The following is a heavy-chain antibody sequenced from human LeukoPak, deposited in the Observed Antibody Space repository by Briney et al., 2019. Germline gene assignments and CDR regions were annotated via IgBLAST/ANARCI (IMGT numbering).Heavy chain of an antibody. J-gene: IGHJ4*02. V-gene: IGHV1-2*06. CDR3: AHSPPSPSLRFLEWLSAPFDY. Sequence: ASVKVSCKASGYTFTGYYMHWVRQAPGQGLEWMGRTNPNSGGTNYAQKFQGRVTMTRDTSISTAYMELSRLRSDDTAVYYCAHSPPSPSLRFLEWLSAPFDYWGQGTLVTVSS. D-gene: IGHD3-3*01. CDR2: TNPNSGGT. CDR1: GYTFTGYY.